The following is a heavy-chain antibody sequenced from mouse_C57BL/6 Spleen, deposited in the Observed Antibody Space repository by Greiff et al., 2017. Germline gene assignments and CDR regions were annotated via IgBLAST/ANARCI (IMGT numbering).Heavy chain of an antibody. D-gene: IGHD1-1*01. V-gene: IGHV1-64*01. CDR3: RALIHYDGSSRAGVDY. J-gene: IGHJ2*01. CDR2: IHPNSGST. CDR1: GYTFTSYW. Sequence: QVQLQQPGAELVTPGASVKLSCKASGYTFTSYWMHWVKQRPGQGLEWIGMIHPNSGSTTYNEKFKSKATLTVDKSSSTAYMQLSSLTSEDSAVYYWRALIHYDGSSRAGVDYWGQGTTRTVSS.